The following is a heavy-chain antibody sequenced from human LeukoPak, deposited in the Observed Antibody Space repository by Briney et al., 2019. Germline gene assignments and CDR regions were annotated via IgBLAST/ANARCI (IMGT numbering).Heavy chain of an antibody. CDR2: INEDGSTT. V-gene: IGHV3-74*01. CDR3: VRDLGGRSGH. CDR1: GFNFSSNW. J-gene: IGHJ4*02. D-gene: IGHD1-26*01. Sequence: GSLRLSCAASGFNFSSNWMHWVRQAAGKGLVWVSRINEDGSTTNYADSVKGRSTIFRDNAKNTLYLQMNSLRAEDTAVYYCVRDLGGRSGHWGQGTLVTVSS.